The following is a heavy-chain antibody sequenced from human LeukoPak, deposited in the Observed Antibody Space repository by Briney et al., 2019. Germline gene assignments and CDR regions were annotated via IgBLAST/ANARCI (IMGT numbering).Heavy chain of an antibody. CDR2: IIPILGIA. V-gene: IGHV1-69*04. CDR1: GGTFSSYA. CDR3: ARAINYYDSSGYYYDVDY. D-gene: IGHD3-22*01. J-gene: IGHJ4*02. Sequence: LVKVSCKASGGTFSSYAISWVRQAPGQGLEWMGRIIPILGIANYAQKFQGRVTITADKSTSTAYMELSSLRSEDTAVYYCARAINYYDSSGYYYDVDYWGQGTLVTVSS.